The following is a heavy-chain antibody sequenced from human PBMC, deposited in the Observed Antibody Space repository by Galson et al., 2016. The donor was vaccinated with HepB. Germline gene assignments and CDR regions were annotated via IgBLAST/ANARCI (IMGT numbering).Heavy chain of an antibody. J-gene: IGHJ6*02. CDR2: IYSDGST. D-gene: IGHD5-12*01. CDR3: ARGRGYSGYASYYGMDV. CDR1: GFTISSHY. V-gene: IGHV3-53*01. Sequence: SLRLSCAASGFTISSHYMSWVRQAPGKGLEWVSTIYSDGSTYYADSVKGRFTISRDNSKNTLYLQMNSLRAEDTALYYCARGRGYSGYASYYGMDVRGQGTTVTVSS.